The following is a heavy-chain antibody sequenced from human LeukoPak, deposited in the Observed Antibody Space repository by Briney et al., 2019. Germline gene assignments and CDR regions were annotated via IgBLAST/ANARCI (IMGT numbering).Heavy chain of an antibody. Sequence: SETLSLTCAVYGGSFSGYYWSWIRQPPGKGLEWIGEINNSGSTNYNPSLKSRVTISVDTSKNQFSLKLSSVTAADTAVYYCARSKGAMYYYYMDVCGKGTTVTISS. V-gene: IGHV4-34*01. CDR2: INNSGST. CDR3: ARSKGAMYYYYMDV. D-gene: IGHD1-26*01. CDR1: GGSFSGYY. J-gene: IGHJ6*03.